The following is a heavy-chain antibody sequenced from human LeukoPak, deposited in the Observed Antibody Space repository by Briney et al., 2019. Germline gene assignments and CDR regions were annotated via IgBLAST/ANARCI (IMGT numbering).Heavy chain of an antibody. D-gene: IGHD6-13*01. CDR2: ISYDGSNK. Sequence: GGSLRLSCAASGFTFSSYAMQWVRQAPGKGLEWVAVISYDGSNKYYADSVKGRFTIHRRNSKNRLYLQMNSLRAEDTAVYYGARPTTGSSGSNPYYYYGMDVWGKGTTVTVSS. CDR1: GFTFSSYA. V-gene: IGHV3-30*04. J-gene: IGHJ6*04. CDR3: ARPTTGSSGSNPYYYYGMDV.